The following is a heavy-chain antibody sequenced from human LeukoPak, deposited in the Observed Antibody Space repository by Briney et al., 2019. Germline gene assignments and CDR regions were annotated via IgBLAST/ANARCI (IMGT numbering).Heavy chain of an antibody. V-gene: IGHV4-59*01. Sequence: SETLSLTCTVSGGSISSYYWSCIRQPPGKGLEWIGYFYYSGSSNYNPSLKSRVTISGDTSKNQFSLKLSSVTAADTAIYYCARVSPAVGAFDIWGRGTMVTVSS. CDR1: GGSISSYY. CDR2: FYYSGSS. D-gene: IGHD6-13*01. CDR3: ARVSPAVGAFDI. J-gene: IGHJ3*02.